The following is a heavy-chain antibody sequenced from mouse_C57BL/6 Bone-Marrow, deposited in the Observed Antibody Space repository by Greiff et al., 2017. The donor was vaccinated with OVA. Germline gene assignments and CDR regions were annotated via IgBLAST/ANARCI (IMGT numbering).Heavy chain of an antibody. CDR1: GYTFTRYG. CDR3: ARPYYYGSRYVNYAMDY. D-gene: IGHD1-1*01. Sequence: QVQLQQSGAELARPGASVKLSCKASGYTFTRYGISWVKQRTGQGLEWIGEIYPRSGNTSYNEKFKGKATLTADKSSSTAYMELRRLTSEDSAVYFCARPYYYGSRYVNYAMDYWGQGTSVTVSS. CDR2: IYPRSGNT. J-gene: IGHJ4*01. V-gene: IGHV1-81*01.